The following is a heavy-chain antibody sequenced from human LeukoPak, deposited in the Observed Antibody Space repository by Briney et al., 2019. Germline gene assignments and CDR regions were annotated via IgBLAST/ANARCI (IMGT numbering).Heavy chain of an antibody. Sequence: GGSLRLSCAASGFTFSSYAMSWVRQAPGKGLEWVSAISGSGGSTYYADSVKGRFTVSRDNAKNSLYLQMNSLRAEDTAVYYCARVGGYSYGYEWYYFDYWGQGTLVTVSS. D-gene: IGHD5-18*01. CDR1: GFTFSSYA. CDR2: ISGSGGST. J-gene: IGHJ4*02. V-gene: IGHV3-23*01. CDR3: ARVGGYSYGYEWYYFDY.